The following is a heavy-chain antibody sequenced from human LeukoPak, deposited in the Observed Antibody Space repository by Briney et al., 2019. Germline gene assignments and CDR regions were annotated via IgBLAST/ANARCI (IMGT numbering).Heavy chain of an antibody. J-gene: IGHJ5*02. CDR3: ARDRQLGGYNWFDP. Sequence: ASVKVSCKASGYTFTGYYMHWVRQAPGQGLEWMGWINPNRGGTNYAQKFQGRVTMTRDTSISTAYMELSRLRSDDTAVYYCARDRQLGGYNWFDPWGQGTLVTVSS. V-gene: IGHV1-2*02. CDR2: INPNRGGT. CDR1: GYTFTGYY. D-gene: IGHD6-6*01.